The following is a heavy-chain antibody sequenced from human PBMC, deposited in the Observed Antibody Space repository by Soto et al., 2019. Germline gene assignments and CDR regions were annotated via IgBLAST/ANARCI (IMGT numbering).Heavy chain of an antibody. V-gene: IGHV1-69*01. Sequence: QVQLEQSGAEVKKPGSSVKVSCKASGGTFSSYAISWVRQAPGQGLEWMGGIIPIFGTANYAQKFQGRVTISADESTSTAYMELSSLRSEDTAVYYCARDRDPDSSGHTGMDVWGQGTTVTVSS. D-gene: IGHD3-22*01. J-gene: IGHJ6*02. CDR3: ARDRDPDSSGHTGMDV. CDR2: IIPIFGTA. CDR1: GGTFSSYA.